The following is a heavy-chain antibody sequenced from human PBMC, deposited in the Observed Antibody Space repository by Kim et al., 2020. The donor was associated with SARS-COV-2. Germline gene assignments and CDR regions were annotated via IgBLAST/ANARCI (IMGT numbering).Heavy chain of an antibody. V-gene: IGHV7-4-1*02. J-gene: IGHJ3*02. CDR1: GYTFTSYA. CDR2: INTNTGNP. CDR3: ARLVVVPAAYPIAHDAFDI. Sequence: ASVKVSCKASGYTFTSYAMNWVRQAPGQGLEWMGWINTNTGNPTYAQGFTGRFVFSLDTSVSTAYLQISSLKAEDTAVYYCARLVVVPAAYPIAHDAFDIWGQGTMVTVSS. D-gene: IGHD2-2*01.